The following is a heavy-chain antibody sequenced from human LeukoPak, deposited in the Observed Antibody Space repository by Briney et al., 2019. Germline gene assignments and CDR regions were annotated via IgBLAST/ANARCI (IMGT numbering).Heavy chain of an antibody. CDR3: ARGITLTGYKYGLGFNY. D-gene: IGHD5-12*01. J-gene: IGHJ4*02. CDR1: GGSISSSSYY. Sequence: SETLSLTCTVSGGSISSSSYYWGWIRQPPGKGLEWIGSIYYSGSTYYNPSLKSRVTISVDTSKNQFSLKLSSVTAADTAVYYCARGITLTGYKYGLGFNYWGQGTLVTVSS. CDR2: IYYSGST. V-gene: IGHV4-39*07.